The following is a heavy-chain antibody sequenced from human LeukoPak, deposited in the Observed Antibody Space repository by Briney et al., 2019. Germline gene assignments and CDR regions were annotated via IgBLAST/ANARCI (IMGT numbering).Heavy chain of an antibody. V-gene: IGHV3-7*01. CDR2: IKQDGSEK. CDR3: ARYYGSGAYYYYGMDV. D-gene: IGHD3-10*01. Sequence: PGGSLRLSCAASGFTFSSYWMSWVRQAPGKGLEWVANIKQDGSEKYYVDSVKGRFTISRDNAKNSLYLQMNSLRAEDTAVYYCARYYGSGAYYYYGMDVWGQGTTVTVSS. CDR1: GFTFSSYW. J-gene: IGHJ6*02.